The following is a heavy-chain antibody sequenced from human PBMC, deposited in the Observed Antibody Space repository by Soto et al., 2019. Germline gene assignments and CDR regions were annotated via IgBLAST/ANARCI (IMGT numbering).Heavy chain of an antibody. CDR2: IYYSGST. CDR3: ARAENYGLFDY. J-gene: IGHJ4*02. D-gene: IGHD4-17*01. CDR1: GGSISSYY. Sequence: SETLSLTCTVSGGSISSYYWSWIRQPPGKGLEWIGYIYYSGSTNYNPSLKSRVTISVDTSKNQFSLKLSSVTAADTAVYYCARAENYGLFDYWGQGTLVTVSS. V-gene: IGHV4-59*01.